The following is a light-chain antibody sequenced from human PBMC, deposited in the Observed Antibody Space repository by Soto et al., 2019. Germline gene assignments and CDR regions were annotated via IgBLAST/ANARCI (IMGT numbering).Light chain of an antibody. CDR2: AAS. CDR3: LQHNNSPLT. CDR1: QDIRND. J-gene: IGKJ4*01. V-gene: IGKV1-17*01. Sequence: DSQMSRSPCSLXAXVXXXXXXTXXASQDIRNDLGWYQQKPGKAPKRLIFAASNLQSGVPSRFSGSGSGTEFTLTISSLQPEDFATYYCLQHNNSPLTFGGGTKVDIK.